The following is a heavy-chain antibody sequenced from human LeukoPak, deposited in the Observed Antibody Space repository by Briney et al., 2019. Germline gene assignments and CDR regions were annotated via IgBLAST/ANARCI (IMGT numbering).Heavy chain of an antibody. CDR1: GGSFSGYY. D-gene: IGHD6-19*01. CDR2: INHSGST. CDR3: ARYGSSGWQKRSFDY. V-gene: IGHV4-34*01. Sequence: SETLSLTCAVYGGSFSGYYWSWIRQPPGKGLGWIGEINHSGSTDYNPSLKSRVTISVDTSKNQFSLKLSSVTAADTAVYYCARYGSSGWQKRSFDYWGQGTLVTVSS. J-gene: IGHJ4*02.